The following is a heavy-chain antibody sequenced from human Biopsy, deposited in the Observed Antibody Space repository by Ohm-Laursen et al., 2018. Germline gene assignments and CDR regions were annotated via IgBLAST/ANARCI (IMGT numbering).Heavy chain of an antibody. D-gene: IGHD6-25*01. CDR3: ARDGAAGYGLDV. CDR1: GFTFSSYG. J-gene: IGHJ6*02. Sequence: RSLRLSCAASGFTFSSYGMHWVRQAPGKGLEWVAVIWYDGSRQYYADSVKGRFTISRDNSKNTLYLQMNSLRAEDTAVNYCARDGAAGYGLDVWGQGTTVTVSS. V-gene: IGHV3-33*01. CDR2: IWYDGSRQ.